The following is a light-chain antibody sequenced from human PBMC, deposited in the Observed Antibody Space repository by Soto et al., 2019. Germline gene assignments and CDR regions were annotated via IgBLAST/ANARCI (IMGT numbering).Light chain of an antibody. CDR2: GAS. J-gene: IGKJ1*01. CDR3: QHYGSTPWT. V-gene: IGKV3-20*01. Sequence: EIVLTQSPATLSLSPGERATLSCWASQSVNRYLVWYQQKPGQAPRLLIYGASSRATDIPDRITGSGSGTDFTLTISRLEPEDFAVYYCQHYGSTPWTFGQGTKVDIK. CDR1: QSVNRY.